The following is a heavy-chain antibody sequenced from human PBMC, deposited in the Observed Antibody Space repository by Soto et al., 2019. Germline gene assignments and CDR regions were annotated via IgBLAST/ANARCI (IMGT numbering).Heavy chain of an antibody. CDR1: GDSVSSNSAA. CDR2: TYYRSKWYN. V-gene: IGHV6-1*01. Sequence: PSQTLSLTCAISGDSVSSNSAAWNWIRQSPSRGLEWLGRTYYRSKWYNDYAVSMKSRITINPDTSKNQFSLQLNSVTPEDTAVYYCARALITPGIAAAGSFDPWGQGTLVTVSS. J-gene: IGHJ5*02. D-gene: IGHD6-13*01. CDR3: ARALITPGIAAAGSFDP.